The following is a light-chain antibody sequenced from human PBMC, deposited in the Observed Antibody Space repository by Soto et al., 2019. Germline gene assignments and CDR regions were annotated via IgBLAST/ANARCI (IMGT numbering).Light chain of an antibody. Sequence: EIVMTQSPATLSVSPGERATLSCRASQSVSSNLAWYQQKPGQSPRLLIYGASTSATGVPARFSGSGSGTEFTLTISSLQSEDFAVDYCQEYINLWTFGQGTEVEIK. CDR2: GAS. V-gene: IGKV3-15*01. CDR3: QEYINLWT. J-gene: IGKJ1*01. CDR1: QSVSSN.